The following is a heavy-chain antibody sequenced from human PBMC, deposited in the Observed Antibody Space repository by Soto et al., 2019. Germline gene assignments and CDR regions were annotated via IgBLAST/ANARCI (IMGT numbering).Heavy chain of an antibody. CDR3: AREENCSGGTCYSEYFHS. CDR2: VNPSGGST. Sequence: XSVKVSCKASGYLFTSYSMHWVRLAPGQGLEWMGVVNPSGGSTKYAQNFQGRVTMTRDTSTTTIYMELSGLRSDDTAIYYCAREENCSGGTCYSEYFHSWGQGTLVTV. V-gene: IGHV1-46*01. D-gene: IGHD2-15*01. CDR1: GYLFTSYS. J-gene: IGHJ1*01.